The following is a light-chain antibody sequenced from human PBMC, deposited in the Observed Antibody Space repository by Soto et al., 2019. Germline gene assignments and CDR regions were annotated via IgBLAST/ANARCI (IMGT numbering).Light chain of an antibody. CDR2: TAS. V-gene: IGKV1-39*01. CDR3: QQSSRAPFT. CDR1: ESISSY. Sequence: QMTQSPSSLSASVGDIVTISCRSNESISSYLNWYQQQPGKAPKLLIYTASSVQSGVPSRFSGRGSGTDFSLTISCLQSGDSATYYCQQSSRAPFTFGGGTKVDIK. J-gene: IGKJ4*02.